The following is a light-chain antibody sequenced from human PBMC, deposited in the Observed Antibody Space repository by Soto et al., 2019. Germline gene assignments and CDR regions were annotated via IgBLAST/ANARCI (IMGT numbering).Light chain of an antibody. J-gene: IGKJ4*01. CDR2: WAS. V-gene: IGKV4-1*01. CDR3: QQYGSSPT. Sequence: DIVMTQSPDSLAVSLGERAAINCKSSQSVLSSSNNLNYLAWYQQKPGQPPKLLIYWASTRESGVPDRFSGGGSGTEFTLTISSLQSEDSAVYYCQQYGSSPTFGGGTKVDIK. CDR1: QSVLSSSNNLNY.